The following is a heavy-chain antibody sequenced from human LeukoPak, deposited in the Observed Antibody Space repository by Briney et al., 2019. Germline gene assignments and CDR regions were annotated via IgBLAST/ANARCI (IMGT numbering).Heavy chain of an antibody. V-gene: IGHV1-2*02. J-gene: IGHJ5*02. Sequence: GASVKVSCKASGYTFTGYYMHWVRQAPGQGLAWMGWINPNSGGTNYAQKFQGRVTMTRDTSISTAYMELSRLRSDDTAVYYCAKSGGKNCGKWFDPWGQGTLVTVSS. CDR2: INPNSGGT. CDR3: AKSGGKNCGKWFDP. CDR1: GYTFTGYY. D-gene: IGHD3-16*01.